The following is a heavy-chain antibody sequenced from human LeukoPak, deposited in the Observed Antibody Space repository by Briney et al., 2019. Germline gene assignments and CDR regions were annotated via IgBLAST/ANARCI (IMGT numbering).Heavy chain of an antibody. Sequence: SETLSLTCIVSGGSISSYSWNWIRQSPGKGLEWVGYFSHSGTTSYNPSLKSRVIISVDTSKNQFSLRLTSVTAADTAVYYCARGWGYFDYWGQGTLVTVSS. CDR3: ARGWGYFDY. J-gene: IGHJ4*02. CDR1: GGSISSYS. D-gene: IGHD6-19*01. CDR2: FSHSGTT. V-gene: IGHV4-59*01.